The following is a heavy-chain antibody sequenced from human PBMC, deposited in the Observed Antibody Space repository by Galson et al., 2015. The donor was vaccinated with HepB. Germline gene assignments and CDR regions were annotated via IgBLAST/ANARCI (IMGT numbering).Heavy chain of an antibody. J-gene: IGHJ6*02. V-gene: IGHV1-24*01. D-gene: IGHD2-15*01. CDR1: KHTLTQSS. CDR3: TVTPPQYCSDGRCSHGHYGLYI. Sequence: SVKVSCKVSKHTLTQSSIHWVRQAPGKGLEWMGGFNPEEDEKIYPVKFQGRLTMTEDTSTDTAYMELSSLSYEDTAKYYCTVTPPQYCSDGRCSHGHYGLYIWGQGTTVTV. CDR2: FNPEEDEK.